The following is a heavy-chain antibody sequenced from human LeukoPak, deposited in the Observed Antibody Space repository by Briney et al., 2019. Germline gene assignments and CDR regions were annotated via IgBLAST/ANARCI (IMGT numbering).Heavy chain of an antibody. CDR1: GFTVRSKY. V-gene: IGHV3-53*01. CDR2: ILTGDNT. CDR3: ASKGAFDI. J-gene: IGHJ3*02. Sequence: GXSLRLSCAASGFTVRSKYMSWVRQAPGKGPEWVSVILTGDNTYYSDSVRGRFTISRDNAKNSLYLQMNSLRAEDTAVYYCASKGAFDIWGQGTMVTVSS.